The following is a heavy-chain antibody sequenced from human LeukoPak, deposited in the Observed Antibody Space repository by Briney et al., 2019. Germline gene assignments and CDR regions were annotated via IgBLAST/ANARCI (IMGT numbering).Heavy chain of an antibody. CDR2: ISSSGSTI. J-gene: IGHJ6*03. CDR1: GFTFSSYE. CDR3: ARNMVRGGYYMDV. D-gene: IGHD3-10*01. Sequence: GGSLRLSCAASGFTFSSYEMNWVRQAPGKGLEWVSYISSSGSTIYYADSVKGRFTISRDNAKNSLYLQMNSLRAEDTAVYYCARNMVRGGYYMDVWGKGTTVTISS. V-gene: IGHV3-48*03.